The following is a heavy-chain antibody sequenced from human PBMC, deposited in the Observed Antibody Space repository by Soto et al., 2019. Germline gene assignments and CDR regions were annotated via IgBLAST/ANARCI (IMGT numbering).Heavy chain of an antibody. CDR1: GFTFSNNW. Sequence: EVQLVESGGGLVQPGGSLRLSCAASGFTFSNNWMNWVRQAPGKGLEWVANINPDGNEKYYVGSLKGRFTISRDNARNSLYLQINSLRAEDTALYYCARTAYYYVNWGQGTLVTVSS. CDR3: ARTAYYYVN. D-gene: IGHD3-10*02. CDR2: INPDGNEK. V-gene: IGHV3-7*01. J-gene: IGHJ4*02.